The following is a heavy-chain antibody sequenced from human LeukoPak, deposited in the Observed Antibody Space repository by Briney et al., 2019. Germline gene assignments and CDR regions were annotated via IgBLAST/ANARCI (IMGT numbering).Heavy chain of an antibody. J-gene: IGHJ6*02. Sequence: EASVKVSCKASGYTFTSYGISWVRQAPGQGLEWMGWISAYNGNTNYAQKLQGRVTMTTDTSTSTAYMELRSLRSDDTAVYYCARGDSSVEHYGMDVWGQGTTVTVSS. CDR3: ARGDSSVEHYGMDV. V-gene: IGHV1-18*01. CDR2: ISAYNGNT. D-gene: IGHD1-1*01. CDR1: GYTFTSYG.